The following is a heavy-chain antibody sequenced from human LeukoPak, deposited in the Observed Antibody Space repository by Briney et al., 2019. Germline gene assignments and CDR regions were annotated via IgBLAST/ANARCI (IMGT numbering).Heavy chain of an antibody. D-gene: IGHD6-19*01. CDR2: MNPNSGNT. V-gene: IGHV1-8*01. CDR3: ARGPVAVAGNWFDP. Sequence: EASVKVSFKASGYTFTRYDINWVRQATGQGLEWMGWMNPNSGNTGYAQKFQGRVTITRNTSISTAYMELSSLRSEDTAVYYCARGPVAVAGNWFDPWGQGTLVTVSS. CDR1: GYTFTRYD. J-gene: IGHJ5*02.